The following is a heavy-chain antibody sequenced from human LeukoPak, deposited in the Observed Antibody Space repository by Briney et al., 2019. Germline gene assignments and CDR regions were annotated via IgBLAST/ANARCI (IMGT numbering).Heavy chain of an antibody. J-gene: IGHJ5*02. CDR1: GFTFSDYY. V-gene: IGHV3-11*01. CDR2: ISSSGSTI. CDR3: ARRAGIFGRSNLNWFDP. Sequence: GGSLRLSCAASGFTFSDYYMSWIRQAPGKGLEWVSCISSSGSTIYYADSVKGRFTISRDNAKSSLYLQMNSLRAEDTAVYYCARRAGIFGRSNLNWFDPWGQGTLVTVSS. D-gene: IGHD3-3*01.